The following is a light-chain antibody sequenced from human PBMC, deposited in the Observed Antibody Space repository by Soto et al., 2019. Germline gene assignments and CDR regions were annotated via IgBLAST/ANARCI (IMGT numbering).Light chain of an antibody. J-gene: IGLJ1*01. V-gene: IGLV2-14*03. CDR2: DVS. Sequence: QSALTQPASVSGSPGQSITISCTGTSSDVGGYNYVSWYQHHPGKAPKLLIYDVSNRPSGISNRFSGSKSDNTASLTISGLQPEDEDDYYCSSYTTSNTRQIVFGTGTKVTVL. CDR3: SSYTTSNTRQIV. CDR1: SSDVGGYNY.